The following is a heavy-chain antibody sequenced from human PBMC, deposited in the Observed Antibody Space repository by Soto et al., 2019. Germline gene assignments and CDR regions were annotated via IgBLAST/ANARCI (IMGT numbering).Heavy chain of an antibody. J-gene: IGHJ6*03. CDR1: GVTLSSYS. Sequence: GGSLRLSCAASGVTLSSYSMNWVRQAPGKGLEWVSYISSSGSTIYYADSVKGRFTISRDNAKNSLYLQMNSLRAEDTAVYYCARTDDYDILTGYYKRTFSYYYMDVWGKGTTVTVSS. V-gene: IGHV3-48*04. CDR2: ISSSGSTI. CDR3: ARTDDYDILTGYYKRTFSYYYMDV. D-gene: IGHD3-9*01.